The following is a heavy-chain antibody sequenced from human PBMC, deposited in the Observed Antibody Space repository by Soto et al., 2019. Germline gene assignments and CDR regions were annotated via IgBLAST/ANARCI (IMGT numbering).Heavy chain of an antibody. CDR3: AREGSGYDHTFFDY. V-gene: IGHV4-59*12. Sequence: PSATLSLTCTVSGGSISSYYWSWIRQPPGKGLEWIGYIYYSGSTNYNPSLKSRVTISVDTSKNQFSLKLSSVTAADTAVYYCAREGSGYDHTFFDYWGQGTLVTVS. CDR2: IYYSGST. CDR1: GGSISSYY. J-gene: IGHJ4*02. D-gene: IGHD5-12*01.